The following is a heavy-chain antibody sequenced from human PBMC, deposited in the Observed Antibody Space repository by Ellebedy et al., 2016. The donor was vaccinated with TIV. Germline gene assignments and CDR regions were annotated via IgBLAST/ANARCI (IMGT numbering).Heavy chain of an antibody. CDR1: GFPVTLNF. CDR2: IYAGGDT. V-gene: IGHV3-53*01. Sequence: GESLKISCAASGFPVTLNFVSWVRQAPGKGLEWVPVIYAGGDTYYADSVQGRFTVSRDISKNTVYLQMNSLRADDTAVYYCARDIQFGYYDFWGQGTLVTVSS. CDR3: ARDIQFGYYDF. D-gene: IGHD2-15*01. J-gene: IGHJ4*02.